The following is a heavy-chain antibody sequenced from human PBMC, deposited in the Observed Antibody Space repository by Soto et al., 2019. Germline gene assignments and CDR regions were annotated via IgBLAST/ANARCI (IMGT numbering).Heavy chain of an antibody. Sequence: RASVEVSCRAYGYTFTGYYMHWVRQAPGQGLEWMGWINPNSGGTNYAQKFQGRVTMNRDTSISTAYMELSRLRSDDTAVYYCTQWLVLDAFDIWVQGTMVTGS. CDR2: INPNSGGT. CDR3: TQWLVLDAFDI. V-gene: IGHV1-2*02. CDR1: GYTFTGYY. D-gene: IGHD6-19*01. J-gene: IGHJ3*02.